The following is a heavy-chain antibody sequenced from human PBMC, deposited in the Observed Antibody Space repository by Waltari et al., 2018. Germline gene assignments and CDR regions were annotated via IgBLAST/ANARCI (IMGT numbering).Heavy chain of an antibody. V-gene: IGHV1-8*02. CDR3: ARVATLWVGDPPSLVC. D-gene: IGHD3-10*01. CDR1: GYPLTSYD. J-gene: IGHJ4*02. CDR2: MKPESGNT. Sequence: QVQLVQSGAEVKKPGASVKVSCRASGYPLTSYDINWLRQAPEQGLEWMGWMKPESGNTGYAQRSQGRVTMTRDTSMDTGYRELRSLRAEDTAVYYCARVATLWVGDPPSLVCWGQGTLVTVSS.